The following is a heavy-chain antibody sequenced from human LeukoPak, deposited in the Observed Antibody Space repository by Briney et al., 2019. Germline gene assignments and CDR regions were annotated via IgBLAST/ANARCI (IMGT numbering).Heavy chain of an antibody. CDR1: GGSISSYY. Sequence: SETPSLTCTVSGGSISSYYWCWIRQPPGKGLEWIGYIYYSGSTNYNPSLKSRVTISVDTSKNQFSLKLSSVTAADTAVYYCARAEMATIIGFDYWGQGTLVTVSS. CDR3: ARAEMATIIGFDY. V-gene: IGHV4-59*01. J-gene: IGHJ4*02. CDR2: IYYSGST. D-gene: IGHD5-24*01.